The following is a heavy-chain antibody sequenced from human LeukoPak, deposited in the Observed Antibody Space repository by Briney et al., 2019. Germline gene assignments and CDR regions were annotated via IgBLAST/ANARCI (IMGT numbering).Heavy chain of an antibody. CDR3: ARGPRLFTISIFGVVRGFDY. Sequence: GGSLRLSCAASGFTFSSYEIIWVRQAPGKGLEWVSYISSSSSSTIYYADSVKGRFTISRDNAKNSLYLQMNSLRAEDTAVYYCARGPRLFTISIFGVVRGFDYWGQGTMVTVSS. V-gene: IGHV3-48*03. J-gene: IGHJ4*02. CDR1: GFTFSSYE. D-gene: IGHD3-3*01. CDR2: ISSSSSSTI.